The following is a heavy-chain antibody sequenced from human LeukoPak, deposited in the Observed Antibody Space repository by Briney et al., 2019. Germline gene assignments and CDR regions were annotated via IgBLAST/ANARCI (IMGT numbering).Heavy chain of an antibody. D-gene: IGHD3-9*01. Sequence: GESLKISCKGSGYSFTSYWIGWVRQMPGKGLEWMGIIYPGDSDTRHSPSFQGQVTISADKSISTAYLQWSSLKAADTAVYYCARGLVIKYYYYYYMDVWGKGTTVTVSS. CDR1: GYSFTSYW. CDR3: ARGLVIKYYYYYYMDV. V-gene: IGHV5-51*01. CDR2: IYPGDSDT. J-gene: IGHJ6*03.